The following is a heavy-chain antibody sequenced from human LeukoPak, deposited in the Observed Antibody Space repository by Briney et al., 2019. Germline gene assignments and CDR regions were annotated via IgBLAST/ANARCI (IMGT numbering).Heavy chain of an antibody. CDR3: ARLAGFGMGSFDY. D-gene: IGHD3-16*01. CDR1: GGSISSYY. Sequence: SETLSLTCTVSGGSISSYYWSWIRQPPGKGLEWIGYIYYSGSTNYNPSLKSRVTISVDTSKNQFSLKLSSVTAADTAVYYCARLAGFGMGSFDYWGQGTLVTVSS. CDR2: IYYSGST. J-gene: IGHJ4*02. V-gene: IGHV4-59*08.